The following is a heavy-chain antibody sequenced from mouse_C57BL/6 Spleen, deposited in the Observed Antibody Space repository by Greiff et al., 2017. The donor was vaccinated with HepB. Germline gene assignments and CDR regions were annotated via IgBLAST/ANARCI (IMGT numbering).Heavy chain of an antibody. Sequence: EVQVVESGGGLVQPGGSLSLSCAASGFTFTDYYMSWVRQPPGKALEWLGFIRNKANGYTTEYSASVKGRFTISRDNSQSILYLQMNALRAEDSATYYCASDGYGGYFDYWGQGTTLTVSS. D-gene: IGHD2-2*01. CDR1: GFTFTDYY. J-gene: IGHJ2*01. V-gene: IGHV7-3*01. CDR2: IRNKANGYTT. CDR3: ASDGYGGYFDY.